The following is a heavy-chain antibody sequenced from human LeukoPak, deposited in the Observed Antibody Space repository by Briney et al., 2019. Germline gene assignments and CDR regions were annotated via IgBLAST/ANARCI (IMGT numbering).Heavy chain of an antibody. J-gene: IGHJ4*02. Sequence: SETLSLTCTVSGDSISSYYWNWFRQPAGKGLEWIGRIYTSGNTNYNPSLKSRVTISVDTSKNQFSLKLRSVTAADTAVYYCARDLGNSPDSWGQGTLVTVSS. V-gene: IGHV4-4*07. CDR3: ARDLGNSPDS. D-gene: IGHD1-1*01. CDR1: GDSISSYY. CDR2: IYTSGNT.